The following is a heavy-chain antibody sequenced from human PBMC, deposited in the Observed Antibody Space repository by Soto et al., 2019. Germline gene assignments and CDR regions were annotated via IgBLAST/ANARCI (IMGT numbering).Heavy chain of an antibody. J-gene: IGHJ6*02. D-gene: IGHD4-17*01. Sequence: EVQLLESGGGWVQPGGFLRLSCAASGFTFRNYAMSWVRQAPGKGLEWVSTISGGGGSTYYADSVKGRFTISRDNSQNTLYLQMNSLRAEDTAVYYCAKTTVIVGYYYGMDVWGQGTTVTVSS. CDR1: GFTFRNYA. V-gene: IGHV3-23*01. CDR2: ISGGGGST. CDR3: AKTTVIVGYYYGMDV.